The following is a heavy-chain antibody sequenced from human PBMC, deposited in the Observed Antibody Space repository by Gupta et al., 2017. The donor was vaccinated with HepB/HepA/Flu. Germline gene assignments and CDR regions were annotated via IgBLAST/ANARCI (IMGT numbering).Heavy chain of an antibody. CDR3: ARVEDADFTRDNWFDP. V-gene: IGHV4-4*07. J-gene: IGHJ5*02. CDR2: IYSGETT. D-gene: IGHD3-3*01. CDR1: GGSIRSYY. Sequence: QVQLQESGPGLVKPSETLSLTRTVSGGSIRSYYWSWIRRPAGKGLEWIGRIYSGETTIYNPSLESRVTMSVETSKKQFSLTLTSVTAADTAVYYCARVEDADFTRDNWFDPGGQGTLGIVSS.